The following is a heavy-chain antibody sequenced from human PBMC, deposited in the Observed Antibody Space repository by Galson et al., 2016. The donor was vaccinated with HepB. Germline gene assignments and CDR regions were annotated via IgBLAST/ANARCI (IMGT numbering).Heavy chain of an antibody. D-gene: IGHD3-9*01. CDR2: ISSGSAYK. J-gene: IGHJ4*02. CDR3: AREPVRLDDLLTGPPKNPDY. Sequence: SLRLSCAGSGFTFRNYHMNWVRQTPGKGLEWVSSISSGSAYKYYADSVEGRFSIFRDNAKNSLYLQMNSLRAEDTAVYYCAREPVRLDDLLTGPPKNPDYWGQGTLVTVSS. CDR1: GFTFRNYH. V-gene: IGHV3-21*01.